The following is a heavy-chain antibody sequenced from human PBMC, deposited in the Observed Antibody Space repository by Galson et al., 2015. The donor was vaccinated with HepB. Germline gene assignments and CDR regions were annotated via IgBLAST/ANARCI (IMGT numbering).Heavy chain of an antibody. CDR2: ISYDGSNK. Sequence: SLTLSCAASGFTFSSYGMHWVRQAPGKGLEWVAVISYDGSNKYYADSVKGRFTISRDNSKNTLYLQMNSLRAEDTAVYYCAKEGGYDYSGCFDYWGQGTLVTVSS. D-gene: IGHD5-12*01. V-gene: IGHV3-30*18. CDR3: AKEGGYDYSGCFDY. J-gene: IGHJ4*02. CDR1: GFTFSSYG.